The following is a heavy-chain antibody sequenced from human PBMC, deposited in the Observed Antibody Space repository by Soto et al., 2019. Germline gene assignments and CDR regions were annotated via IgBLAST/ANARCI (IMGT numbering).Heavy chain of an antibody. V-gene: IGHV3-53*01. CDR1: GFTVSSNY. D-gene: IGHD4-17*01. J-gene: IGHJ3*02. Sequence: GGSLRLSCAASGFTVSSNYMSWVRQAPGKGLEWVSVIYSGGSTYYADSVKGRFTISRDNSKNTLYLQMNSLRAEDTAVYYCARTLLRWYRDAFDIWGQGTMVTVSS. CDR3: ARTLLRWYRDAFDI. CDR2: IYSGGST.